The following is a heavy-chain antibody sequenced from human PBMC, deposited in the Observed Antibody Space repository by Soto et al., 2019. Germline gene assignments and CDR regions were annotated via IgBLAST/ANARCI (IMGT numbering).Heavy chain of an antibody. V-gene: IGHV4-34*01. CDR3: ARGWNSGSYYSKRAFDI. CDR2: INHSGST. D-gene: IGHD1-26*01. J-gene: IGHJ3*02. CDR1: GGSFSGYY. Sequence: SETLSLTCAVYGGSFSGYYWSWIRQPPGKGLEWIGEINHSGSTNYNPSLKSRVTISVDTSKNQFSLKLSSVTAADTAVYYCARGWNSGSYYSKRAFDILGQGTMVTVSS.